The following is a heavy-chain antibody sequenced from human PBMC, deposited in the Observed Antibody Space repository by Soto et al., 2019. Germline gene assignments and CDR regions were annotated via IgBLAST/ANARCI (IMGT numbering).Heavy chain of an antibody. J-gene: IGHJ6*02. CDR3: AKDQDIVVVVAATKGYRHEDYGMDV. CDR1: GFTFSSYG. V-gene: IGHV3-30*18. D-gene: IGHD2-15*01. CDR2: ISYDGSNK. Sequence: PGGSLRLSCAASGFTFSSYGMHWVRQAPGKGLEWVAVISYDGSNKYYADSVKGRFTISRDNSKNTLYLQMNSLRAEDTAVYYCAKDQDIVVVVAATKGYRHEDYGMDVWGQGTTVTVSS.